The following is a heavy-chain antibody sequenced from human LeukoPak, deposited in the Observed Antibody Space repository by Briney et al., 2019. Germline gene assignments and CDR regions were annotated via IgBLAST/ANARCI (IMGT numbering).Heavy chain of an antibody. Sequence: PSETLSLTCAVSGYSISSGYYWGWIRQPPGKGLEWIGSIYHSGSTYYNPSLKSRVTISVDTSKNQFSLKLSSVTAAGTAVYYCARHEVGATPDAFDIWGQGTMVTVSS. V-gene: IGHV4-38-2*01. CDR3: ARHEVGATPDAFDI. J-gene: IGHJ3*02. D-gene: IGHD1-26*01. CDR2: IYHSGST. CDR1: GYSISSGYY.